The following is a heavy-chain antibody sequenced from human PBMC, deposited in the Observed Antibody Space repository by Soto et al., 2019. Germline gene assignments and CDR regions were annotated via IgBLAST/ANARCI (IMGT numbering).Heavy chain of an antibody. CDR3: ASGYYEYGQEC. CDR1: GGTFSSYA. J-gene: IGHJ6*02. Sequence: SVQVSCKASGGTFSSYAISWVRQAPGQGIEWMGGIIPIFGTANYAQKFQGRVTITADKSTSTAYMELSSLRSEDTAVYYCASGYYEYGQECWGQGNTVPGS. CDR2: IIPIFGTA. V-gene: IGHV1-69*06.